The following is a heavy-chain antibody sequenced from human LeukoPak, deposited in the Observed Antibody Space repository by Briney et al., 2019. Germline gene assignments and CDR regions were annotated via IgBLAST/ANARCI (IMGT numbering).Heavy chain of an antibody. CDR3: ARDVGQQLSPFWYFDL. D-gene: IGHD6-13*01. CDR2: ISGSGGST. V-gene: IGHV3-23*01. CDR1: GFTFSSYA. Sequence: GGSLRLSCAASGFTFSSYAMSWVRQAPGKGLEWVSAISGSGGSTYYADSVKGRFTISRDNSKNTLYLQMNSLRAEDTAVYYCARDVGQQLSPFWYFDLWGRGTLVTVSS. J-gene: IGHJ2*01.